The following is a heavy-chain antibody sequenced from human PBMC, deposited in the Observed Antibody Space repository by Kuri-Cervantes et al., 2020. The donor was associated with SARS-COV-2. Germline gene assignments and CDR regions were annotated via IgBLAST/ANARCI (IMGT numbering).Heavy chain of an antibody. V-gene: IGHV4-38-2*02. J-gene: IGHJ5*02. Sequence: ESLKISCTVSDDSISTNYYWGWIRQPPGKGLEWIGIIHHSGNTHYNSSLMSRVTMSVDTFKNQFSLNLRSLTAADTAIYYCARVGYCSGTRCVTYFDPWGQGTLVTVSS. CDR3: ARVGYCSGTRCVTYFDP. D-gene: IGHD2-2*03. CDR2: IHHSGNT. CDR1: DDSISTNYY.